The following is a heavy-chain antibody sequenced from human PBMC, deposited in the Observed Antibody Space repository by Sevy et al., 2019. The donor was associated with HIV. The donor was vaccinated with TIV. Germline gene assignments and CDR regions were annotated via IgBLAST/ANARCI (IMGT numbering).Heavy chain of an antibody. D-gene: IGHD6-13*01. Sequence: ASVKVSCKASGYTFTSYGISWVRQAPGQGLEWMGWISVDNGNTNSAQKLQGRVTMATDTSESTDYMELRSLRSDDTAVYYSAREASVGTKWFDPWGQGTLVTVSS. CDR2: ISVDNGNT. V-gene: IGHV1-18*01. CDR3: AREASVGTKWFDP. CDR1: GYTFTSYG. J-gene: IGHJ5*02.